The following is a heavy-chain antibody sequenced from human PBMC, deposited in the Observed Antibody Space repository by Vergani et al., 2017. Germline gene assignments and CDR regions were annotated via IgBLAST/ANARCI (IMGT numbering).Heavy chain of an antibody. CDR3: ARHSTVEGLVRVGWIDP. J-gene: IGHJ5*02. D-gene: IGHD6-19*01. V-gene: IGHV4-59*08. Sequence: QVQLQESGPGLVRPSETLSLTCTVSGGSLSGYYWNWIRQTPGEGLEWIGYVEDSGYLNYNPPRKTRVSMSSDTANNQFALKLSSVTAADTAVYFCARHSTVEGLVRVGWIDPWGEG. CDR1: GGSLSGYY. CDR2: VEDSGYL.